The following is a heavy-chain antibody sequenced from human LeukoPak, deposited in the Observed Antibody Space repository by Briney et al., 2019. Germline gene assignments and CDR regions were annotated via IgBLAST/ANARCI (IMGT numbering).Heavy chain of an antibody. D-gene: IGHD2-2*01. V-gene: IGHV4-39*01. CDR3: ARVLSIVVVPGATFLFDP. J-gene: IGHJ5*02. Sequence: SETLSLTCTVSGGSVSSTTYFWSWIRQPPGKGLEWIASVSYSGSTYYNPSLKSRVTISVDTSENQFSLKLSSVTAADTAVYYCARVLSIVVVPGATFLFDPWGQGTLVTVSS. CDR1: GGSVSSTTYF. CDR2: VSYSGST.